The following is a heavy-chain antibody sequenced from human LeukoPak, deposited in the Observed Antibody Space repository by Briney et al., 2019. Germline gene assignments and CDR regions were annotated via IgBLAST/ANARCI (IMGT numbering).Heavy chain of an antibody. CDR1: GYTFTGYY. V-gene: IGHV1-2*06. CDR3: ARASRQNIYYYYYYMDV. Sequence: ASVKVSCKASGYTFTGYYMHWVRQAPGQGLEWMGRINPNSGGTNYAQKFQGRVTMTRDTSISTAYMELSRLRSDDTAVYYCARASRQNIYYYYYYMDVWGKGTTVTVSS. CDR2: INPNSGGT. D-gene: IGHD2/OR15-2a*01. J-gene: IGHJ6*03.